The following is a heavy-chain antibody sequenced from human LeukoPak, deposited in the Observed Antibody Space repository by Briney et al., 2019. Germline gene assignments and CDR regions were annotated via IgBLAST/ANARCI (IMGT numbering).Heavy chain of an antibody. Sequence: ASVKVSCKASGYTITNNYMHWVRQAPGQGLEWMGIINPSGGSTSYAQKFQGRVTMTRDMSTSTVYMELSSLRSEDTAVYYCARDRFTLGLSIDYWGQGTLVTVSS. D-gene: IGHD4/OR15-4a*01. V-gene: IGHV1-46*01. CDR3: ARDRFTLGLSIDY. J-gene: IGHJ4*02. CDR2: INPSGGST. CDR1: GYTITNNY.